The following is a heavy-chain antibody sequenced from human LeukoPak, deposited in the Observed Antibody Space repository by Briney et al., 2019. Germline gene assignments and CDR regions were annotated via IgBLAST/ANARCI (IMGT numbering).Heavy chain of an antibody. V-gene: IGHV1-2*02. D-gene: IGHD6-13*01. CDR2: INPNSGGT. CDR3: ARDQDSSLDY. J-gene: IGHJ4*02. CDR1: GYSFTSYD. Sequence: GASVKVSCKASGYSFTSYDINWVRQATGQGLEWMGWINPNSGGTNYAQRFQGRVTMTRDTSISTAYMELSRLRSDDTAVYYCARDQDSSLDYWGQGTLVTVSS.